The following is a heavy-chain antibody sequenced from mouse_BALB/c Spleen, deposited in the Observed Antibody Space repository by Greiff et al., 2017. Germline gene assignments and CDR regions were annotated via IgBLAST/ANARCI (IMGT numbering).Heavy chain of an antibody. J-gene: IGHJ3*01. D-gene: IGHD2-4*01. CDR2: INPYNDGT. Sequence: VHVKQSGPELVKPGASVKMSCKASGYTFTSYVMHWVKQKPGQGLEWIGYINPYNDGTKYNEKFKGKATLTSDKSSSTAYMELSSLTSEDSAVYYCARAPPMITTAYWGQGTLVTVSA. CDR3: ARAPPMITTAY. CDR1: GYTFTSYV. V-gene: IGHV1-14*01.